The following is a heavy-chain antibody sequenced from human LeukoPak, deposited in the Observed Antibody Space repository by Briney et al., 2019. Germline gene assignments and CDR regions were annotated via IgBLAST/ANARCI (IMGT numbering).Heavy chain of an antibody. V-gene: IGHV4-38-2*02. CDR2: IYHSGST. J-gene: IGHJ6*03. Sequence: SETLSLTCTVSGYSISSGYYWGWIRQPPGKGLEWIGSIYHSGSTYYNPSLKSRVTISVDTSKNQFSLKLSSVTAADTAVYYCARGMSYYYYMDVWGKGTTVTVSS. CDR1: GYSISSGYY. CDR3: ARGMSYYYYMDV.